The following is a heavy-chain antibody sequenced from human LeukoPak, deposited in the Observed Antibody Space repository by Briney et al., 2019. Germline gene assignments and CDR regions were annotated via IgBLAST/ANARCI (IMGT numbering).Heavy chain of an antibody. D-gene: IGHD3-9*01. Sequence: SETLSLTCTVSGGSISSYYWSWIRQTPGKGLERIGYIYYSGSANYNPSPKSRVIILVETCKSQVALKLSYVTAAETAVYYCAGYILTGYCFDYWGQGTLVNVSS. CDR2: IYYSGSA. V-gene: IGHV4-59*01. CDR3: AGYILTGYCFDY. CDR1: GGSISSYY. J-gene: IGHJ4*02.